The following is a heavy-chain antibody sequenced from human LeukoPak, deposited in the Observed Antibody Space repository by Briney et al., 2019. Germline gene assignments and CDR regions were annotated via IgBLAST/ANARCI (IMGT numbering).Heavy chain of an antibody. Sequence: GGSLRLSCAASGFTSSSYEMNWVRQDPGKGLEWVSYISSSGSPIYYADSVKGRFTISRDNAKNSLYLQMNSLRAEDTAVYYCAALGITMIGGVWGKGTTVTISS. D-gene: IGHD3-10*02. J-gene: IGHJ6*04. CDR3: AALGITMIGGV. CDR2: ISSSGSPI. V-gene: IGHV3-48*03. CDR1: GFTSSSYE.